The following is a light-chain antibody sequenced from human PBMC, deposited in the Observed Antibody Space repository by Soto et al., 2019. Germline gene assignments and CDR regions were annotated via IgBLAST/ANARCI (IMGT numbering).Light chain of an antibody. CDR3: QQYGSSPPIT. Sequence: VMTQSPATLSLCPGERATLSGLASQSVSSSYLAGYQQKPGQAPRLLIYGASSRATGIPDRFSGSGSGTDFTLTISRLEPEDFAVYYCQQYGSSPPITFGQGTRLEIK. CDR1: QSVSSSY. V-gene: IGKV3-20*01. J-gene: IGKJ5*01. CDR2: GAS.